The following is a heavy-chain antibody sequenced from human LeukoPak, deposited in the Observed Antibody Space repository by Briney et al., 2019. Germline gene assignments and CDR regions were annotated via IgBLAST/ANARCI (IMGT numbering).Heavy chain of an antibody. J-gene: IGHJ6*03. D-gene: IGHD3-3*01. CDR3: ARGPVPKYYDFWSGYYIGRLSYYYYYMDV. Sequence: SETLSLTCTVSGGSISSSSYYWGWIRQPPGKGLEWIGSIYYSGSTYYNPSLKSRVTISVDTSKNQFSLKLSSVTAADTAVYYCARGPVPKYYDFWSGYYIGRLSYYYYYMDVWGKGPTVTVSS. CDR1: GGSISSSSYY. V-gene: IGHV4-39*07. CDR2: IYYSGST.